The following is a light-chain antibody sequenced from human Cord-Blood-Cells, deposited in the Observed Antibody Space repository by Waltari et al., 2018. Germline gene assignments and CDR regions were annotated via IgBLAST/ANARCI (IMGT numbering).Light chain of an antibody. J-gene: IGLJ1*01. CDR2: DVS. CDR3: CSYAGSYV. V-gene: IGLV2-11*01. Sequence: LTQPPSVSVAPGKTARITCGGNNIGSKSVHWYQQHPGKAPKLMIYDVSKRPSGVPDRFSGSKSGNTASLTISGLQAEDEADYYCCSYAGSYVFGTGTKVTVL. CDR1: NIGSKS.